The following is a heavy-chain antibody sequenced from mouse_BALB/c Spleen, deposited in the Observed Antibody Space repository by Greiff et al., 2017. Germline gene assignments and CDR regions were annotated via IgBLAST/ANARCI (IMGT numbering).Heavy chain of an antibody. D-gene: IGHD3-1*01. CDR1: GYSFTGYF. CDR3: ARGLRGGYFDV. CDR2: INPYNGDT. J-gene: IGHJ1*01. V-gene: IGHV1-20*02. Sequence: VQLKESGPELVKPGASVKISCKASGYSFTGYFMNWVMQSHGKSLEWIGRINPYNGDTFYNQKFKGKATLTVDKSSSTAHMELRSLASEDSAVYYCARGLRGGYFDVWGAGTTVTVSS.